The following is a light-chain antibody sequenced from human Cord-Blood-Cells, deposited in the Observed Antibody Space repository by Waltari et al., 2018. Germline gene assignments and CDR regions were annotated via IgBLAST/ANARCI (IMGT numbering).Light chain of an antibody. J-gene: IGLJ1*01. CDR2: DVS. Sequence: QPALTQPASVSGSPGQSTTISCTGTSSDVGGSNYVSWYQQHPGKAPKLMIYDVSKRPSGVSNRFSGSKSGNTASLTISGLQAEDEADYYCSSYTSSSTFVFGTGTKVTVL. CDR1: SSDVGGSNY. CDR3: SSYTSSSTFV. V-gene: IGLV2-14*01.